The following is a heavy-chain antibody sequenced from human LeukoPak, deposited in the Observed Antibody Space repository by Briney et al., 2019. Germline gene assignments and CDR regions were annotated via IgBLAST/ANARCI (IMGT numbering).Heavy chain of an antibody. CDR2: INSDGSSR. V-gene: IGHV3-74*01. J-gene: IGHJ4*02. Sequence: GGSLRLSCAASGFTFSSYWMHWVRQAPGKGLVWVSLINSDGSSRNYADSVKGRFTISRDNAKNTLYLQMNSLRVEDTAVYYCAREVYSGYDFYDYWGQGSLVTVSS. CDR1: GFTFSSYW. D-gene: IGHD5-12*01. CDR3: AREVYSGYDFYDY.